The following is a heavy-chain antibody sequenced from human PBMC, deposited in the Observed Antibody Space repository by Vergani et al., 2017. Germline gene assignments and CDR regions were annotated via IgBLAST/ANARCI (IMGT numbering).Heavy chain of an antibody. V-gene: IGHV3-30*02. Sequence: QVPLVESGGGVVQPGGSLRLSCAASGCTFNIYGMHWVRQAPGKGLEWVAFIRYDGSDKYYADSVKGRFTISRDNSMNTLYLQMNSLRADDTAVYYCAKELTTVTIPNYFDYGGQGTLVTVSS. D-gene: IGHD4-17*01. CDR1: GCTFNIYG. CDR2: IRYDGSDK. J-gene: IGHJ4*02. CDR3: AKELTTVTIPNYFDY.